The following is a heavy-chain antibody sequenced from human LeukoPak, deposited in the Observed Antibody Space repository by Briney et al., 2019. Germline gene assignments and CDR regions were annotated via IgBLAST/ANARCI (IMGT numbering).Heavy chain of an antibody. J-gene: IGHJ4*02. CDR2: INPSGGST. Sequence: ASVKVSCKASGYTFTSYYMHWVRQAPGQGLEWMGIINPSGGSTSYAQKFQGRVTMTTDTSTSTAYMELRSLRSDDTAVYYCASGYYYDSSGYYWVPDYWGQGTLVTVSS. CDR1: GYTFTSYY. CDR3: ASGYYYDSSGYYWVPDY. V-gene: IGHV1-46*01. D-gene: IGHD3-22*01.